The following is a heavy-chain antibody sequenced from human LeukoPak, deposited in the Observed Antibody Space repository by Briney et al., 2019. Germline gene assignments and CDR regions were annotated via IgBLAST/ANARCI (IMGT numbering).Heavy chain of an antibody. Sequence: GGSLRLSCAASGFTFSSYGMHWVRQAPGKGLEWVAVIWYDGSNKYYADSVKGRFTISRDNSKNTLYLQMNSLRAEDTAVYYCARDLNDLLQNYRSTWYPADYWGQGTLVTVSS. CDR2: IWYDGSNK. D-gene: IGHD6-13*01. J-gene: IGHJ4*02. CDR1: GFTFSSYG. CDR3: ARDLNDLLQNYRSTWYPADY. V-gene: IGHV3-33*01.